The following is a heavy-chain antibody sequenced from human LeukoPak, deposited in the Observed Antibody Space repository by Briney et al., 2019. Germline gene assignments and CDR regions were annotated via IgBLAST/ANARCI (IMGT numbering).Heavy chain of an antibody. CDR2: IYHSGST. CDR1: GGSISSNNW. D-gene: IGHD3-22*01. V-gene: IGHV4-4*02. J-gene: IGHJ4*02. CDR3: ARDLRRKYYDSGGYLVKNFDY. Sequence: PSETLSLTCAVSGGSISSNNWWSWVRQPPGKGLEWIGEIYHSGSTNYNPSLKSRVTISVDKSKNQFSLKLSSVTAADTAVYYCARDLRRKYYDSGGYLVKNFDYWGQGTLVTVSS.